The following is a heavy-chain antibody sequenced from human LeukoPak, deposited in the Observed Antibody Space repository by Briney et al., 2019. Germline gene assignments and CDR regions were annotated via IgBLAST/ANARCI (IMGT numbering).Heavy chain of an antibody. CDR1: GYTFTSYD. J-gene: IGHJ4*02. CDR3: ARARIGYSNTFDY. V-gene: IGHV1-8*03. CDR2: MNPNSGNT. Sequence: GASVKVSCKASGYTFTSYDVNWVRQATGQGLEWMGWMNPNSGNTGYAQKFQGRVTISRNTSITTAYMELSSLRSEDTAVYYCARARIGYSNTFDYWGQGTLVTVSS. D-gene: IGHD5-18*01.